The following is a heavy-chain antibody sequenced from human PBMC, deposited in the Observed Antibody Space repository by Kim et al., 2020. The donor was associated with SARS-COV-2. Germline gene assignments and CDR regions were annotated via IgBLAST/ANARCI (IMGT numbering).Heavy chain of an antibody. CDR2: ISYDGSNK. V-gene: IGHV3-30*04. CDR1: GFTFSSYA. CDR3: ARGYQYYYDSSGYYGVPSFGY. Sequence: GGSLRLSCAASGFTFSSYAMHWVRQAPGKGLEWVAVISYDGSNKYYADSVKGRFTISRDNSKNTLYLQMNSLRAEDTAVYYCARGYQYYYDSSGYYGVPSFGYWGQGTLVTVSS. D-gene: IGHD3-22*01. J-gene: IGHJ4*02.